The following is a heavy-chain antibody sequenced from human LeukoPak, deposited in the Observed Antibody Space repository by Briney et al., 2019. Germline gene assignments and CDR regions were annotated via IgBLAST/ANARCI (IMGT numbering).Heavy chain of an antibody. V-gene: IGHV1-2*02. Sequence: ASVKVSCKASGYTFTGYYMHWVRQAPGQGLEWMGWINPNSGGTNYAQKFQGRVTMIRDTSISTAYMELSRLRSDDTAVYYCAAVASRIAAAGTGVGVYYYYMDVWGKGTTVTVSS. J-gene: IGHJ6*03. D-gene: IGHD6-13*01. CDR3: AAVASRIAAAGTGVGVYYYYMDV. CDR2: INPNSGGT. CDR1: GYTFTGYY.